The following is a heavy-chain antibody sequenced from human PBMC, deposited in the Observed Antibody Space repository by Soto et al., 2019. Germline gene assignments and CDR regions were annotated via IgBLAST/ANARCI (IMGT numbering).Heavy chain of an antibody. D-gene: IGHD1-26*01. CDR2: IIPIFGTA. V-gene: IGHV1-69*01. Sequence: QVQLVQSGAEVKKPGSSVKVSCKASGGTFSSYAISWVRQAPGQGLEWMGGIIPIFGTANYAQKFQGRVTITADESTSTAYMELSSLRSEDTAVYYCARKVVGATRGYYYYGMDVWGQGTTVTVFS. CDR3: ARKVVGATRGYYYYGMDV. J-gene: IGHJ6*02. CDR1: GGTFSSYA.